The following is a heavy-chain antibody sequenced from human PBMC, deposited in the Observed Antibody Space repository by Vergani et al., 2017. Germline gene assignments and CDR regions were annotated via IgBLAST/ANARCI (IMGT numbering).Heavy chain of an antibody. CDR1: GGTFSSYA. J-gene: IGHJ4*02. V-gene: IGHV1-69*11. CDR3: ARGSSERTYYYDSSGYVY. D-gene: IGHD3-22*01. CDR2: IIPIVGTA. Sequence: QVQLVQSGAEVKKPGSSVKVSCKASGGTFSSYAISWVRQAPGQGLEWMGRIIPIVGTANYAQKFQGRVTITADESTSTAYMELSSLRSEDTAVYYCARGSSERTYYYDSSGYVYWGQGTLVTVSS.